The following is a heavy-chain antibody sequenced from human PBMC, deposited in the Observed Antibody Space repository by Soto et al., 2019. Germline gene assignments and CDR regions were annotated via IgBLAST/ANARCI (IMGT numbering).Heavy chain of an antibody. Sequence: SDTLSVTFVVSGGPFSTYYYNWIRQSPGKGLEWIGEINHSGSNNYSPSLKSRVTMSLDTSKNQFSLKLTSVTAADTAVYYCARGGSNDWQVAFDIWGQGTMVT. CDR3: ARGGSNDWQVAFDI. V-gene: IGHV4-34*01. CDR2: INHSGSN. CDR1: GGPFSTYY. D-gene: IGHD3-9*01. J-gene: IGHJ3*02.